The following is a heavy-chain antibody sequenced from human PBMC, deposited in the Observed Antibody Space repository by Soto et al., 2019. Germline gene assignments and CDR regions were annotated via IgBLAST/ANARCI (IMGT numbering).Heavy chain of an antibody. Sequence: GGSLRLSCAASGFTFSSYGMHWVRQAPGKGLEWVAVISYDGSNKYYADSVKGRFTISRDNSKNTLYLQMNSLRAEDTAVYYCAKDKSRQSWSFDYWGQGTLVTVSS. J-gene: IGHJ4*02. CDR1: GFTFSSYG. CDR2: ISYDGSNK. V-gene: IGHV3-30*18. D-gene: IGHD6-13*01. CDR3: AKDKSRQSWSFDY.